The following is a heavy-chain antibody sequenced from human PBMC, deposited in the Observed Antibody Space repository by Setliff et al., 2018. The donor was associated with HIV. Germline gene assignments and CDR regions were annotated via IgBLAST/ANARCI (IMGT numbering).Heavy chain of an antibody. CDR1: DDSITGNNW. CDR2: IDHSGST. V-gene: IGHV4-4*02. D-gene: IGHD3-10*01. Sequence: SEPLSLTCTVSDDSITGNNWWNWVRQPPGKGLEWIGEIDHSGSTNYSPSLKSRVTMSVDKSKKQFSLKLKSMAAADTAVYYCARLHTDYGSWYFDAWGPGTLVTVSS. CDR3: ARLHTDYGSWYFDA. J-gene: IGHJ5*02.